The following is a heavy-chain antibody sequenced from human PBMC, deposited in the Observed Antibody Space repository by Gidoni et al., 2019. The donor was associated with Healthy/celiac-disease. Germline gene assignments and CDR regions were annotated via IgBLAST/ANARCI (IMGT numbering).Heavy chain of an antibody. CDR2: ISSSSRPI. CDR3: ARDNYYASSGYYG. CDR1: GFTFSSYS. V-gene: IGHV3-48*02. J-gene: IGHJ4*02. Sequence: EVQLVESGGGLVQPGGSLTLSCAAAGFTFSSYSMNWVRQAPGKGLEWVSYISSSSRPIYYADSVKGRFTISRDNAKNSLYLQMTSLSDADTAVYYCARDNYYASSGYYGWGQGTLVPVSS. D-gene: IGHD3-22*01.